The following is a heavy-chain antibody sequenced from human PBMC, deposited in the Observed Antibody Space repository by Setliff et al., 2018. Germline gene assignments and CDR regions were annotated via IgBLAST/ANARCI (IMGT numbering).Heavy chain of an antibody. Sequence: SETLSLTCSVSGGSISSSTDYWGWIRQPPGKGLEWIGNIHYSGSTYYNPSLKSRVTISVDTSKNQFSLKLSSVTAADTAVYYCASFAGSSWVDFWGQGTLVTVSS. CDR3: ASFAGSSWVDF. J-gene: IGHJ4*02. CDR2: IHYSGST. V-gene: IGHV4-39*01. CDR1: GGSISSSTDY. D-gene: IGHD6-13*01.